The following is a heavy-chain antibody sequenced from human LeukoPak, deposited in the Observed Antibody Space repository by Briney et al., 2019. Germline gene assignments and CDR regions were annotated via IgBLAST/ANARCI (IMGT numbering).Heavy chain of an antibody. J-gene: IGHJ6*02. Sequence: PGGSLRLSCAASGFTLSSYWMHWVRQAPGKGLVWVSRINSDGSSTSYAHSVKGRFTISRDNAKNTLYLQMNSLRAEDTAVYYCVKGCKAYGMDVWGQGTTVTVSS. CDR1: GFTLSSYW. CDR2: INSDGSST. V-gene: IGHV3-74*01. CDR3: VKGCKAYGMDV. D-gene: IGHD2-15*01.